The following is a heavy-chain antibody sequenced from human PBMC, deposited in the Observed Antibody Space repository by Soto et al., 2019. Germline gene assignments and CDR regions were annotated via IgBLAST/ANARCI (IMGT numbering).Heavy chain of an antibody. CDR1: GFSLSTSGVG. CDR3: ARGLATLPVFAVDI. Sequence: SGPTLVNPTQTLTLTCSFSGFSLSTSGVGVGWIRQSPGKALEWLALIYWSGDEHYRPSLKSRLSIIKDTSKNHVVLIMTDMNPVDTATYYCARGLATLPVFAVDIWGQGTRVTVS. CDR2: IYWSGDE. J-gene: IGHJ3*02. D-gene: IGHD6-6*01. V-gene: IGHV2-5*01.